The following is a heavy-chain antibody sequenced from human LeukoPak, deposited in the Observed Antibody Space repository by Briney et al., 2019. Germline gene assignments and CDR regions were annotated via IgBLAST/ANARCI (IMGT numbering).Heavy chain of an antibody. J-gene: IGHJ4*02. D-gene: IGHD1-1*01. V-gene: IGHV3-7*01. CDR1: GFTFSSYW. CDR3: ARDKIEGPTKLDY. CDR2: IKQDEGEK. Sequence: GGSLRLSCAASGFTFSSYWMSWVRQAPGKGLEWVANIKQDEGEKYYVDSLKGRFTISRDNAKNSLYLQMNSLRAEDTAVYYCARDKIEGPTKLDYWGQGILVTVSS.